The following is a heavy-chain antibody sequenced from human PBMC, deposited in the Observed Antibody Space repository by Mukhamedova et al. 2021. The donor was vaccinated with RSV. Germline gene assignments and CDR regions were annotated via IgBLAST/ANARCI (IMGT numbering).Heavy chain of an antibody. CDR2: IWYDGSNK. CDR1: STWG. Sequence: STWGMHWVRQAPGKGLEWVAVIWYDGSNKYYADSVKGRFTISRDNSKNTLYLQMNSLRAEDTAVYYCARDPSGGSYSLDYWGKGTLVT. CDR3: ARDPSGGSYSLDY. J-gene: IGHJ4*02. V-gene: IGHV3-33*01. D-gene: IGHD1-26*01.